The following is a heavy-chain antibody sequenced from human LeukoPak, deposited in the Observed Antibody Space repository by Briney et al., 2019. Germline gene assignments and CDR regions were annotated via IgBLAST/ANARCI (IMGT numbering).Heavy chain of an antibody. V-gene: IGHV3-21*01. CDR1: GFTDSSNY. J-gene: IGHJ6*03. Sequence: GGSLRLSCAASGFTDSSNYMSWVRQAPGKGLEWVSSISSSSSYIYYADSVKGRFTISRDNAKNSLYLQMNSLRAEDTAVYYCARGGGVVPKNYYYMDVWGKGTTVTVSS. CDR3: ARGGGVVPKNYYYMDV. D-gene: IGHD2-15*01. CDR2: ISSSSSYI.